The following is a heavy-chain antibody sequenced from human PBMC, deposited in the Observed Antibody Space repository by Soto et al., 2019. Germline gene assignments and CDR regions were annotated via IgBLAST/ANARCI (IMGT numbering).Heavy chain of an antibody. CDR3: ARDLFSSSWHHYYYYGMDV. CDR1: GFTFDDYG. D-gene: IGHD6-13*01. J-gene: IGHJ6*02. Sequence: SGGSMRLSCAASGFTFDDYGMSWVRQAPGKGLEWVSGINWNGGSTGYADSVKGRFTISRDNAKNSLYLQMNSLRAEDTALYYCARDLFSSSWHHYYYYGMDVWGQGTTVTVSS. V-gene: IGHV3-20*04. CDR2: INWNGGST.